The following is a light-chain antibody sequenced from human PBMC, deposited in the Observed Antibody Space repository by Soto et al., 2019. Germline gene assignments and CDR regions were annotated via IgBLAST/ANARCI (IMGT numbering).Light chain of an antibody. CDR2: DVS. J-gene: IGLJ2*01. V-gene: IGLV2-14*01. Sequence: QSVLTQPASVSGSPRQSITISCTGTSSDVGGYNYVSWYQQHPAKAPKLMIYDVSNRPSGVSDRFSGSKSGNTASLTISGLQAEDEADYYCSSYTTSGARVVFGGGTKLTVL. CDR1: SSDVGGYNY. CDR3: SSYTTSGARVV.